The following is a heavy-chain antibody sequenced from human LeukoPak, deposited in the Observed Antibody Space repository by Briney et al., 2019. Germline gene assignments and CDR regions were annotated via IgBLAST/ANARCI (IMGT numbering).Heavy chain of an antibody. D-gene: IGHD3-9*01. Sequence: PGGSLRLSCAASGFTFSNYGMHWVRQAPGKWLEWVAFIRYDGSDKYYADSVKGRFTISRDNSKNTLYLQMNSLRAEDTAVYYCAKRPDVLRYFNWLLYTLNFDYWGQGTLVTVSS. CDR1: GFTFSNYG. CDR2: IRYDGSDK. J-gene: IGHJ4*02. V-gene: IGHV3-30*02. CDR3: AKRPDVLRYFNWLLYTLNFDY.